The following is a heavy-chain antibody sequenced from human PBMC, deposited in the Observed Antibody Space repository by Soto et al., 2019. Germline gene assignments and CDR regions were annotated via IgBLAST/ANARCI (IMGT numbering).Heavy chain of an antibody. CDR3: VRDGSKSLRDWFDP. V-gene: IGHV4-4*07. J-gene: IGHJ5*02. Sequence: PSEPLSLTCNVSGGSISKFYWAWIRKTAGNGLEWMGRVYATGTTDYNPSLRSRVAMSVDISKKTFSLRLRSVTGADSGVYYCVRDGSKSLRDWFDPWGQGILVTVSS. CDR2: VYATGTT. CDR1: GGSISKFY.